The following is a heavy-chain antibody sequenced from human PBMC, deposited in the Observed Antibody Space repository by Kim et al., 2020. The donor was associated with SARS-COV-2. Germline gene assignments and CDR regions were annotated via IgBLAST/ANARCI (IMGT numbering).Heavy chain of an antibody. V-gene: IGHV4-59*13. D-gene: IGHD2-15*01. J-gene: IGHJ6*02. CDR2: IYYSGST. CDR1: GDSISIYY. Sequence: SETLSLTCTVSGDSISIYYWSWIRQPPGKGLEWIGYIYYSGSTSYNPSLKSRVTISLDTSKNQFSLRLSSVTAADTAVYYCARGDCRDGRCYSRPDVWGQGTTVTVSS. CDR3: ARGDCRDGRCYSRPDV.